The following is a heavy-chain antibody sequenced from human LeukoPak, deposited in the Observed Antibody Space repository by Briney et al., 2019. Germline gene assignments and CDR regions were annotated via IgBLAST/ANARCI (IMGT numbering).Heavy chain of an antibody. CDR1: GFIFSDST. Sequence: GRSLRLSCAASGFIFSDSTMHWVRQAPGKGLEWVAAALFHGSNTYYADSMKGRFTISRDNSKNTVYLQMNSLRTGDTAVYYCARERSWNGPLDYWGQGTLVTVSS. D-gene: IGHD1-1*01. J-gene: IGHJ4*02. V-gene: IGHV3-30*04. CDR2: ALFHGSNT. CDR3: ARERSWNGPLDY.